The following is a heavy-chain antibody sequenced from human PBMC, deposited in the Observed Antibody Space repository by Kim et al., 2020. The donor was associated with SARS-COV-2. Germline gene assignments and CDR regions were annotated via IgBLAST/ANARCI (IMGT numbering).Heavy chain of an antibody. Sequence: VDSVKGRFTISRDNATNSRGLQMNSLRAEDTAVYYCARPGSGLKYFDFWGQGTLVTVSS. V-gene: IGHV3-7*03. CDR3: ARPGSGLKYFDF. D-gene: IGHD1-26*01. J-gene: IGHJ4*02.